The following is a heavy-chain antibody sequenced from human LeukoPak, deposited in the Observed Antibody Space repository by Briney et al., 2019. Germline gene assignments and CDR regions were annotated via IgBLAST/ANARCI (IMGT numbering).Heavy chain of an antibody. CDR2: INPNSGGT. J-gene: IGHJ6*03. D-gene: IGHD6-13*01. CDR1: GYTFTGYY. Sequence: ASVKVSCKASGYTFTGYYMHWVRQAPGQGLEWMGWINPNSGGTNYAQKFQGRVTMTRDTSISTAYMELSRLRSDDTAVYYCARGPPTGPPIDSSSWYPLGYYYYYMDVWGKGTTVTVSS. CDR3: ARGPPTGPPIDSSSWYPLGYYYYYMDV. V-gene: IGHV1-2*02.